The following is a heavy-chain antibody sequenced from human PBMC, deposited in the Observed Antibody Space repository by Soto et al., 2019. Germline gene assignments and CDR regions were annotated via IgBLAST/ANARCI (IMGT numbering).Heavy chain of an antibody. V-gene: IGHV4-39*01. Sequence: SETLSLTCTVSGGSISSSSYYWGWIRQPPGKGLEWIGSIYYSGSTYYNPSLKSRVTISVDTSKNQFSLKLSSVTAADTAVYYCARLYRYYGSGGYTQACHFDYWGQGTLVTVSS. CDR1: GGSISSSSYY. D-gene: IGHD3-10*01. CDR3: ARLYRYYGSGGYTQACHFDY. CDR2: IYYSGST. J-gene: IGHJ4*02.